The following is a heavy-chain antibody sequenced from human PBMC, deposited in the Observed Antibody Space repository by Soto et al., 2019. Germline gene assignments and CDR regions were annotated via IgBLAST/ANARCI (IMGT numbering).Heavy chain of an antibody. CDR1: GGSISSSNW. CDR2: IYHSGST. J-gene: IGHJ4*02. CDR3: ARGRNGSGSTFDY. Sequence: PSETLSLTCAVSGGSISSSNWWSWVRQPPGKGLEWIGEIYHSGSTNYNPSLKSRVTISVVKSKNQFSLKLSSVTAADTAVYYCARGRNGSGSTFDYWGQGTLVTV. D-gene: IGHD3-10*01. V-gene: IGHV4-4*02.